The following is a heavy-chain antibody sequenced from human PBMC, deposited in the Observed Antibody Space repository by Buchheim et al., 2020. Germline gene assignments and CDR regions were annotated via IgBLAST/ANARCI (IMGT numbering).Heavy chain of an antibody. CDR1: GFTFSSYS. V-gene: IGHV3-48*01. CDR2: ISSSSTI. D-gene: IGHD4-23*01. J-gene: IGHJ4*02. CDR3: ARDDYGGNSIGFDY. Sequence: EVQLVESGGGLVQPGGSLRLSCAASGFTFSSYSMNWVRQAPGKGLEWVSYISSSSTIYYADSVKGRFTISRDNAKNSLYLQMNSLRAEDTAVYYCARDDYGGNSIGFDYWGQGTL.